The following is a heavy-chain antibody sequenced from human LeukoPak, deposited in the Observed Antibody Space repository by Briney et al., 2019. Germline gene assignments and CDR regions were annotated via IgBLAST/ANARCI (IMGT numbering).Heavy chain of an antibody. CDR2: INHSGST. V-gene: IGHV4-34*01. CDR3: ARKQLVPLAQSFDY. J-gene: IGHJ4*02. Sequence: SETLSLTCAVYGGSFSDYYWSWIRQPPGRGLEWIGEINHSGSTNYNPSLNSRVTISVDTSKNQFSLKLNSLTAADTAVYYCARKQLVPLAQSFDYWGQGTLVTVSS. D-gene: IGHD6-6*01. CDR1: GGSFSDYY.